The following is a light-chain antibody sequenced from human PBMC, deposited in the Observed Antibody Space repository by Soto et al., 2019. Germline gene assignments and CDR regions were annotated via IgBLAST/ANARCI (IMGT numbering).Light chain of an antibody. J-gene: IGKJ5*01. CDR3: QQYNNWPPEIT. Sequence: EIVMTQSPATLSVSPGERATLSCRASQSVSSNLAWYQQKPGQAPRLLIYGASTRATGIPARFSGSGSGTEFTLTISSLQSADFAVYYCQQYNNWPPEITFGHGTRLEIK. V-gene: IGKV3-15*01. CDR2: GAS. CDR1: QSVSSN.